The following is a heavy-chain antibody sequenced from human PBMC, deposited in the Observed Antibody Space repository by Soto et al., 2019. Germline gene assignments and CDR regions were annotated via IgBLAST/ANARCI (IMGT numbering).Heavy chain of an antibody. Sequence: QVQLQESDPGLVKPSQTLSLTCTVSGGSISSGGYYWTWIRQHPGKGLEWIGYNYYSGITYYNPSLKCRVTIPLDTSKNQFSLKLSSVTAADTAVYYCARGSSIAGVYSGMDVWGQGTTVTVSS. CDR1: GGSISSGGYY. V-gene: IGHV4-31*03. J-gene: IGHJ6*02. CDR2: NYYSGIT. D-gene: IGHD6-6*01. CDR3: ARGSSIAGVYSGMDV.